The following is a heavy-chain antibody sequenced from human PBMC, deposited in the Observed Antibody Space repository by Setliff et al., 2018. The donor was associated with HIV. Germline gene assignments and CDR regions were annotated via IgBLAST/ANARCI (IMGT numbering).Heavy chain of an antibody. Sequence: LSLTCTVSSGSFSSRHYWGWIRQSPGKGLEWIGSVSYSGTTYYNPSLRSRITIPVDTSKNQFSLIVSSVTAADTATYYCARHQSGYNFSPFDNWGLGSLVTVSS. CDR2: VSYSGTT. V-gene: IGHV4-39*01. CDR3: ARHQSGYNFSPFDN. CDR1: SGSFSSRHY. J-gene: IGHJ4*02. D-gene: IGHD5-12*01.